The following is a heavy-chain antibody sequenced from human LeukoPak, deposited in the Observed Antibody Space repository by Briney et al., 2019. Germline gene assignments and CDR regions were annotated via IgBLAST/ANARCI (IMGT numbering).Heavy chain of an antibody. CDR3: VSGYSSSWYEGGIDY. V-gene: IGHV3-7*01. CDR2: VKQDGSER. J-gene: IGHJ4*02. D-gene: IGHD6-13*01. CDR1: GFTFNRRG. Sequence: GGSLRLSCAASGFTFNRRGMHWVRQAPGKGLEWVASVKQDGSERYYVDSVKGRFTMSRDNAKNSLYLQMNSLRADDTAVYYCVSGYSSSWYEGGIDYWGQGTLVTVSS.